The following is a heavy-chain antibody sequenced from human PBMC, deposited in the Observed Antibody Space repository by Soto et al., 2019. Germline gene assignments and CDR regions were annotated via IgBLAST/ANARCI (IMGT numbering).Heavy chain of an antibody. Sequence: QVQLVESGGGVVQPGRSLSLSCAASGFTLSSYAVHLVRQAPGKGLEWVAVMSFDGSKASHADSVKGRFTISRDNSKNTVSLQMNSLRVEDSAVYYCARGPPGVVPGAIGSGGMDVWGQGPTVTVSS. CDR1: GFTLSSYA. CDR2: MSFDGSKA. V-gene: IGHV3-30*04. J-gene: IGHJ6*02. D-gene: IGHD2-2*01. CDR3: ARGPPGVVPGAIGSGGMDV.